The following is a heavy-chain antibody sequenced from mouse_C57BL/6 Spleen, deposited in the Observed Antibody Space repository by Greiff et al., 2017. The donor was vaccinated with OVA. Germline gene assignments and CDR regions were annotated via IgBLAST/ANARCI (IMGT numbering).Heavy chain of an antibody. V-gene: IGHV1-61*01. Sequence: QVQLQQPGAELVRPGSSVKLSCKASGYTFTSYWMDWVKQRPGQGLEWIGNIYPSDSETHYNQKFKDKATLTVDKSSSTAYMQLSSLTSADSAVYYWASEEKCNFDYWGQGTLVTVSA. J-gene: IGHJ3*01. CDR1: GYTFTSYW. CDR2: IYPSDSET. CDR3: ASEEKCNFDY. D-gene: IGHD1-3*01.